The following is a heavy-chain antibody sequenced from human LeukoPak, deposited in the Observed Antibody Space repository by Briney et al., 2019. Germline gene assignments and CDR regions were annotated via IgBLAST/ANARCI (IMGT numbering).Heavy chain of an antibody. CDR2: IIPIFGTA. D-gene: IGHD3-22*01. V-gene: IGHV1-69*01. CDR1: GGTFSSYA. CDR3: ARVPRGYYYDSPNWFDH. J-gene: IGHJ5*02. Sequence: SVKVSCKASGGTFSSYAISWVRQAPGQGLEWMGGIIPIFGTANYAQKFQGRVTITADESTSTAYMELSSLRSEDTAVYYCARVPRGYYYDSPNWFDHWGQGTLVTVSS.